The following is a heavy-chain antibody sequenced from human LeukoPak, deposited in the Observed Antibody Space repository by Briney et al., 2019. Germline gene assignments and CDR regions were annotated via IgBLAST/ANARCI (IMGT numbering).Heavy chain of an antibody. V-gene: IGHV3-74*01. Sequence: PGGSLRLSCAVSGITFSSYWMHWVRQVPGKGLVWVSRINSDGSSTYYADSVKGRFTISRDNSKNTLYLQMNSLRAEDTAVYYCARGGGEFDPWGQGTLVTVSS. CDR3: ARGGGEFDP. D-gene: IGHD3-10*01. CDR1: GITFSSYW. J-gene: IGHJ5*02. CDR2: INSDGSST.